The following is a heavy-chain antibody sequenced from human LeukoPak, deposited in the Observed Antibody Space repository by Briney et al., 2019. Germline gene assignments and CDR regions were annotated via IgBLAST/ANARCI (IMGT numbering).Heavy chain of an antibody. CDR1: GFTVSSNY. CDR3: ASPGRSAAFDI. J-gene: IGHJ3*02. V-gene: IGHV3-53*01. D-gene: IGHD3-3*01. Sequence: PGGSLRLSCAASGFTVSSNYMSWVRQAPGKRLEWVSVIYSGGSTYYADSVKGRFTISRDNSKNTLYLQMNSLRAEDTAVYYCASPGRSAAFDIWGQGTMVTVSS. CDR2: IYSGGST.